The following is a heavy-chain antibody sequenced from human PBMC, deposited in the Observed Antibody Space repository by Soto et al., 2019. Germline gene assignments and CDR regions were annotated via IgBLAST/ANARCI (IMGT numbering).Heavy chain of an antibody. J-gene: IGHJ4*02. V-gene: IGHV3-23*01. D-gene: IGHD2-15*01. CDR3: AKDLVGSNADYYDY. CDR1: GFTFSSYA. CDR2: ISGSGGST. Sequence: EVQLLESGGGLVQPGGSLRLSCAASGFTFSSYAMSWVRQAPGKGMEWVAAISGSGGSTYYADSVKGRFTISRENSKNTLYLQMNGLRAEDAAVYYCAKDLVGSNADYYDYWGQGTLVTVSS.